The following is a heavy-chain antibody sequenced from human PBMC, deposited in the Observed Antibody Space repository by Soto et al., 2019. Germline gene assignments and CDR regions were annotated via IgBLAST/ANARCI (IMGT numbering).Heavy chain of an antibody. V-gene: IGHV3-21*01. Sequence: GGSLRLSCAASGFTFSNYSMNWVRQAPGKGLEWVSSISTSSGYRYYADSVKGRFTISRDNAKNSLYLQMNSLRAEDTAVYYCAREVLLWFGGLEGWGQGTLVTVSS. CDR3: AREVLLWFGGLEG. CDR1: GFTFSNYS. D-gene: IGHD3-10*01. CDR2: ISTSSGYR. J-gene: IGHJ4*02.